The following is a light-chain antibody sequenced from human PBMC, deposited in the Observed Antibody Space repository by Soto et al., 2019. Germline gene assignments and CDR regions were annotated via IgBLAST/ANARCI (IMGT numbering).Light chain of an antibody. Sequence: QSALTQPASVSGSPGRPITISCTGTRSDVGVYKYVSWYQKHPGKAPKALIYEVSNRPSGVSNRFSGSKSGNTASLTISGLQAEDEADYYCSSYTTSNTLVFGPGTKLTVL. V-gene: IGLV2-14*01. CDR3: SSYTTSNTLV. J-gene: IGLJ1*01. CDR1: RSDVGVYKY. CDR2: EVS.